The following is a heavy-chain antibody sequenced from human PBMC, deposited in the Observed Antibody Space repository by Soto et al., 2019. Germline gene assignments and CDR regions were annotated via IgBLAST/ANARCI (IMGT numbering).Heavy chain of an antibody. J-gene: IGHJ4*02. D-gene: IGHD6-13*01. Sequence: QLQLQESGPGLVKPSETLSLTCTVSGGSISSGTYSWGWIRQPPGKGLEWIGNSYFTGNTHYNPSLNSRVTMSVDTSKSQFSLSRSSVTAADTAVYYCARHRTGYSSSWLDYWGQGTLVTVSS. V-gene: IGHV4-39*01. CDR2: SYFTGNT. CDR3: ARHRTGYSSSWLDY. CDR1: GGSISSGTYS.